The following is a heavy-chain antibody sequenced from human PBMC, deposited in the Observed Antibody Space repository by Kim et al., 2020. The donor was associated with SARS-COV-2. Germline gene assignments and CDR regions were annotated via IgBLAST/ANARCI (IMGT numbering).Heavy chain of an antibody. CDR3: AKASLRYFDWLSFGVFDY. Sequence: KGRVTISRDNSKNTLYLQMNSMRAEDTAVYYCAKASLRYFDWLSFGVFDYWGQGTLVTVSS. V-gene: IGHV3-33*06. J-gene: IGHJ4*02. D-gene: IGHD3-9*01.